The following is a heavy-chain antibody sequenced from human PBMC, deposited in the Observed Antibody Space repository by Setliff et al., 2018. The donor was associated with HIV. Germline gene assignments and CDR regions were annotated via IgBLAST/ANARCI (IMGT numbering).Heavy chain of an antibody. Sequence: ASETLSLTCNVSGGSISGYFWTWIRQPAGKGLEWIGRIYTSGSTNYNPSLKSRLSMSIDTSKNHFSLRLTSVTAADTAVYYCARDLPELTGRSFDPWGQGIQVTVSS. J-gene: IGHJ5*02. CDR3: ARDLPELTGRSFDP. CDR2: IYTSGST. D-gene: IGHD7-27*01. V-gene: IGHV4-4*07. CDR1: GGSISGYF.